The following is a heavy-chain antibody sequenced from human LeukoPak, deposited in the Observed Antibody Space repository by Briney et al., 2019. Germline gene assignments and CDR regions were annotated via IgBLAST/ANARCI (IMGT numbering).Heavy chain of an antibody. D-gene: IGHD3-22*01. CDR3: AKGVTTMIPTTTSY. CDR2: ISGSGGNT. Sequence: GGSLRLSCAASGFTFSSYAMTWVRQAPGKGLEWVSAISGSGGNTYYADSVKGRFTISRDNSKNTLYLQMNSLRAEDTAVDYCAKGVTTMIPTTTSYWGQGTLVTVSS. CDR1: GFTFSSYA. J-gene: IGHJ4*02. V-gene: IGHV3-23*01.